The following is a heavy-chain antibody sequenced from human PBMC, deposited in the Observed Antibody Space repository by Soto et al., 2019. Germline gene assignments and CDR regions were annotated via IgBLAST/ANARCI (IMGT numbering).Heavy chain of an antibody. J-gene: IGHJ6*02. CDR3: ASHGSYSSGCYETRYYYYGMDV. CDR2: IDPSDSYT. D-gene: IGHD6-19*01. V-gene: IGHV5-10-1*01. CDR1: GYSFTSYW. Sequence: LGESLKISCKGSGYSFTSYWISWVRQMPGKGLEWMGRIDPSDSYTNYSPSFQGHVTISADKSISTAYLQWSSLKASDTAMYYCASHGSYSSGCYETRYYYYGMDVWGQGTTVTVSS.